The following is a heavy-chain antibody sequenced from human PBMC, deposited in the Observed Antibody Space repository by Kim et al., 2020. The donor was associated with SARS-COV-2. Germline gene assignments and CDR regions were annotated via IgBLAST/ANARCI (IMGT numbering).Heavy chain of an antibody. CDR3: VRRELRSQGGDDY. CDR1: GFTFSSYW. D-gene: IGHD1-7*01. J-gene: IGHJ4*02. V-gene: IGHV3-74*01. CDR2: ISSDGSDR. Sequence: GGSLRLSCAASGFTFSSYWMNWVRQAPGKGLVWVSRISSDGSDRSYADSVKGRFTISRDNGKNTLYLEMNSLRAEDTAVYYCVRRELRSQGGDDYWGQGTLVTVSS.